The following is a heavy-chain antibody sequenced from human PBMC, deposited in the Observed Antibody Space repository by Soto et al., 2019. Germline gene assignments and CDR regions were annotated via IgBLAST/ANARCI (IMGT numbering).Heavy chain of an antibody. J-gene: IGHJ4*02. Sequence: SETLSLTCTVSGGSVSSGSYYWSWIRQPPGKGLEWIGYIYYSGSTNYNPSLKSRVTISVDTSKNQFSLKLSSVTAADTAVYYCARSDEGYGGNSVPCFDYWGQGTLVTVSS. CDR3: ARSDEGYGGNSVPCFDY. CDR1: GGSVSSGSYY. CDR2: IYYSGST. D-gene: IGHD4-17*01. V-gene: IGHV4-61*01.